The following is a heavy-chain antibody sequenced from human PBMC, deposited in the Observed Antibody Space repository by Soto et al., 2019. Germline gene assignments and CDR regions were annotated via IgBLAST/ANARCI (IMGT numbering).Heavy chain of an antibody. CDR3: ARGQAERRRSTLDY. V-gene: IGHV1-46*01. D-gene: IGHD1-1*01. CDR2: ISPSGDTI. J-gene: IGHJ4*02. Sequence: ASVKVSCKTSGYTFTRHYIHWVRQAPGRGLECMGMISPSGDTISYAQKFQARVTMTSATSTTTVYMELSSLTSEDTAVYYCARGQAERRRSTLDYWGQGTLVTVSS. CDR1: GYTFTRHY.